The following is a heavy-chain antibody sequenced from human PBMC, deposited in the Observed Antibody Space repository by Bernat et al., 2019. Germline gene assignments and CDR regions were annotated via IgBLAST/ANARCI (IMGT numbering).Heavy chain of an antibody. J-gene: IGHJ3*02. V-gene: IGHV3-21*01. CDR1: GFTFSSYS. CDR2: ISSSSSYI. CDR3: ASPADPWGRAFDI. D-gene: IGHD3-16*01. Sequence: VQLVESGGGVVQPGRSLRLSCAASGFTFSSYSMNWVRQAPGKGLEWVSSISSSSSYIYYADSVKGRFTISRDNAKNSLYLQMNSLRAEDTAVYYCASPADPWGRAFDIWGQGTMVTVSS.